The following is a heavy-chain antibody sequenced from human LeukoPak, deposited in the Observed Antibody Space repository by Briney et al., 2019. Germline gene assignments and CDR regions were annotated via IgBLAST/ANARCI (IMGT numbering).Heavy chain of an antibody. D-gene: IGHD3-9*01. CDR2: IYYSGTT. CDR1: GVSFNRYSHH. J-gene: IGHJ4*02. CDR3: ARRGDILTDYAFDY. V-gene: IGHV4-39*01. Sequence: SETLTLTCSVSGVSFNRYSHHWARSRPAPGKGLVGNGNIYYSGTTSYNSSLKSRVTISVDTSKNQLSLRLSSVTAADTAVYYCARRGDILTDYAFDYWGQGTLVPVSS.